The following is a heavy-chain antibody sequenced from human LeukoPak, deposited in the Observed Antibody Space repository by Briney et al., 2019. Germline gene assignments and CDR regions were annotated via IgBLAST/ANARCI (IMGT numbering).Heavy chain of an antibody. CDR2: IYYSGTT. CDR3: AREMATGSGAFDI. D-gene: IGHD5-24*01. CDR1: GGSISSYY. J-gene: IGHJ3*02. Sequence: SETLSLTCIVSGGSISSYYWSWIRQPPGKGLEWIGYIYYSGTTKYNPSLKSRVTISVDTSKNQFSLKLASVTAADTAVYYCAREMATGSGAFDIWGQGTMLTVSS. V-gene: IGHV4-59*01.